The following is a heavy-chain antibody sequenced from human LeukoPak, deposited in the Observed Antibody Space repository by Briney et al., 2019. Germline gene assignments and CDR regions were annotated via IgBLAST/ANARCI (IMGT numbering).Heavy chain of an antibody. D-gene: IGHD4-11*01. CDR3: AKDSGNYGTFDY. CDR1: GFTVSSNY. CDR2: IYSGGST. J-gene: IGHJ4*02. V-gene: IGHV3-53*05. Sequence: GGSLRLSCAASGFTVSSNYMSWVRQAPGKGLEWVSVIYSGGSTYYADSVKGRFTISRDNSKNSLYLQMNSLRAEDMALYYCAKDSGNYGTFDYWGQGTLVTVSS.